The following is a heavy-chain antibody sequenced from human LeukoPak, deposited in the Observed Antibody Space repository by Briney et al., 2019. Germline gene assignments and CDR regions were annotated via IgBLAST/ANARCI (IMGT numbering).Heavy chain of an antibody. D-gene: IGHD2/OR15-2a*01. V-gene: IGHV4-59*01. J-gene: IGHJ4*02. CDR1: GGSISSYY. CDR2: IYYSGNT. CDR3: ASHFG. Sequence: ASETLSLTCTVSGGSISSYYWSWIRQPPGKGLEWIGYIYYSGNTNYNPSLKSRVTISVDTSKNQFSLKLTSVTAADTDVYYCASHFGWGQGTLVTVSS.